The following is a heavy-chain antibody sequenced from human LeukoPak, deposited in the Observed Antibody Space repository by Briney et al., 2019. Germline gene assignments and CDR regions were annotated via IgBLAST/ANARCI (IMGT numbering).Heavy chain of an antibody. V-gene: IGHV3-30-3*01. CDR3: ARRGITMIVGDAFDI. J-gene: IGHJ3*02. CDR2: ISYDGSNK. Sequence: GRSLRLSCAASGFTFSSYAMHWVRQAPGKGLEWVAVISYDGSNKYYADSVKGRFTISRDNSKNTLYLQMNSLRAEDTAVYYCARRGITMIVGDAFDIWGQGTMATVSS. D-gene: IGHD3-22*01. CDR1: GFTFSSYA.